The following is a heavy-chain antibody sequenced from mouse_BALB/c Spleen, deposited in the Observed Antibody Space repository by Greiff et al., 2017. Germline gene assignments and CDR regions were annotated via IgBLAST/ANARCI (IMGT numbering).Heavy chain of an antibody. CDR2: ISSGGSYT. Sequence: EVHLVESGGGLVKPGGSLKLSCAASGFTFSSYAMSWVRQTPEKRLEWVATISSGGSYTYYPDSVKGRFTISRDNAKNTLYLQMSSLRSEDTAMYYCAKRLREEAMDYWGQGTSVTVSA. CDR3: AKRLREEAMDY. CDR1: GFTFSSYA. J-gene: IGHJ4*01. V-gene: IGHV5-9-3*01.